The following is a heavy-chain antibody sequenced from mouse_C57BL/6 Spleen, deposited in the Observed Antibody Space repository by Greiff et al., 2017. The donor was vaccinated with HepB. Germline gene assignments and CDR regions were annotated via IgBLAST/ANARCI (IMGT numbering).Heavy chain of an antibody. CDR3: ARGGGIYYGNYYYAMDY. J-gene: IGHJ4*01. CDR2: INYDGSST. D-gene: IGHD2-1*01. CDR1: GFTFSDYY. Sequence: EVNLVESEGGLVQPGSSMKLSCTASGFTFSDYYMAWVRQVPEKGLEWVANINYDGSSTYYLDSLKSRFIISRDNAKNILYLQMSSLKSEDTATYYCARGGGIYYGNYYYAMDYWGQGTSVTVSS. V-gene: IGHV5-16*01.